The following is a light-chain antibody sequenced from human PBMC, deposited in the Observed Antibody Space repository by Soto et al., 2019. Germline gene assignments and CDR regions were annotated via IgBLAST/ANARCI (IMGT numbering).Light chain of an antibody. Sequence: DIQMTQSPSSVSASVGDRVTITCRASQGISSLLAWYQQKPGKAPNLLIHTASSLQSGVPSRFSGSGSRTDFTLTISRLQPEDVATYYCQQANSFPLTFGGGTKVEIK. CDR1: QGISSL. CDR2: TAS. CDR3: QQANSFPLT. J-gene: IGKJ4*01. V-gene: IGKV1-12*01.